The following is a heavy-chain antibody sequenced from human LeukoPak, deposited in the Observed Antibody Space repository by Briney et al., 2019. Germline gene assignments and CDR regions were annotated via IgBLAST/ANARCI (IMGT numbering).Heavy chain of an antibody. D-gene: IGHD6-19*01. V-gene: IGHV5-51*01. J-gene: IGHJ5*02. CDR3: AKFSIPGIAVSVNWFDP. CDR1: GNNFRKHW. CDR2: IYPGDSDT. Sequence: GESLKISCKSSGNNFRKHWIAWVRQMPGKGLELMGYIYPGDSDTRYSPSFQGQVTISADKSISTAYLQWSSLKASDTAMYYCAKFSIPGIAVSVNWFDPWGQGTLVTVSS.